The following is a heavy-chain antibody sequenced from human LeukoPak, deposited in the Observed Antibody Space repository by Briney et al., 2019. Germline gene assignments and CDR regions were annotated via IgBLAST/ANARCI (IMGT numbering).Heavy chain of an antibody. V-gene: IGHV1-2*02. CDR3: AREGPYSDSSRSRFDY. J-gene: IGHJ4*02. Sequence: GASVKVSCKASGYTFTGYYIHWVRQAPGQGLEWMGWINPNSGGTNYAQKFQGRVTMTRDTSISTAYMELSRLRSDDTAVYYCAREGPYSDSSRSRFDYWGQGTLVTVSS. D-gene: IGHD6-6*01. CDR2: INPNSGGT. CDR1: GYTFTGYY.